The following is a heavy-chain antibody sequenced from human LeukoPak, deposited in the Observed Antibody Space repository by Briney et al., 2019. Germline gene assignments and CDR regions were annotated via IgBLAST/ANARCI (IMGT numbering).Heavy chain of an antibody. CDR2: IVVASGNT. J-gene: IGHJ4*02. D-gene: IGHD5-24*01. V-gene: IGHV1-58*02. Sequence: TSVKVSCKASGFTFTNSAMQWVRQARGQRLEWIGWIVVASGNTKYAQKFQERVTITRDMSTSTAYMELSSLSPEDTAVYYCAAAPIEMQQRGFDYWGQGTLVTVPS. CDR1: GFTFTNSA. CDR3: AAAPIEMQQRGFDY.